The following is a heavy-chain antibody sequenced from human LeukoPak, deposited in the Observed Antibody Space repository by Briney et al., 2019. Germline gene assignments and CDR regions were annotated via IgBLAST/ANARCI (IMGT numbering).Heavy chain of an antibody. CDR2: ISKSGAST. V-gene: IGHV3-23*01. Sequence: GGSLRLSCAASEFSVGSNYMTWVRQAPGKGLEWVSAISKSGASTYYVDSVKGRFTISRDNSKNTLSLQMNSLRVEDTAVYYCAKGGYYYDSTNWFDPWGQGTLVTVSS. CDR3: AKGGYYYDSTNWFDP. J-gene: IGHJ5*02. CDR1: EFSVGSNY. D-gene: IGHD3-22*01.